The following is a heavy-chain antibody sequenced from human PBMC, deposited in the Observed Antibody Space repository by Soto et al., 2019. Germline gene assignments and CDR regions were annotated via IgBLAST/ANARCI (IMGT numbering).Heavy chain of an antibody. CDR2: INNSGST. D-gene: IGHD6-19*01. CDR1: GGSFRGYH. CDR3: ARGGYTSGWFRF. V-gene: IGHV4-34*01. Sequence: SETLSLPCAVHGGSFRGYHWTWIRQPPGKGLEWIGEINNSGSTNDNPSLKSRVTISRDTSKNQFSLSLSSVTAADTAIYYCARGGYTSGWFRFWGQGILVTVSS. J-gene: IGHJ4*02.